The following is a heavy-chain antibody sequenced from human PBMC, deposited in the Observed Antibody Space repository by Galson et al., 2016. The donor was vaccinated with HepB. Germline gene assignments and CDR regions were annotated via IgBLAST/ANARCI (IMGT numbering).Heavy chain of an antibody. V-gene: IGHV3-23*01. CDR1: EFTFTSYA. CDR2: INNSGGRT. J-gene: IGHJ4*02. CDR3: AKDRWTGQLLPHGFDY. Sequence: SLRLSCAASEFTFTSYAMSWVRQAPGKGLEWVSSINNSGGRTHYAGSVKGRFTISRDNSKNTLFLQRNSLRAEDTALYYCAKDRWTGQLLPHGFDYWGQGTLVTVSS. D-gene: IGHD6-6*01.